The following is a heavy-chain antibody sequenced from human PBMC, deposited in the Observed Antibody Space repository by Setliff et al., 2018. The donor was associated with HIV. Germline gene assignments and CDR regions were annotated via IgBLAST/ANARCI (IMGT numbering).Heavy chain of an antibody. CDR1: GFTFEDYG. Sequence: GGSLRLSCAVSGFTFEDYGMSWVRQAPGKGLEWVSGINWNGGSTGYVDSVKGRFTISRDNAKNTLYLQMNSLRAEDTAVYYCARDRGSYYGFDYWGQGTLVTVSS. D-gene: IGHD1-26*01. V-gene: IGHV3-20*04. CDR3: ARDRGSYYGFDY. CDR2: INWNGGST. J-gene: IGHJ4*02.